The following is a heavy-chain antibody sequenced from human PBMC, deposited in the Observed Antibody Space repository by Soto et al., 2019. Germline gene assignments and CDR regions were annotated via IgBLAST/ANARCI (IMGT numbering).Heavy chain of an antibody. J-gene: IGHJ4*02. CDR1: GFTFSNAW. V-gene: IGHV3-30*03. CDR3: ARTQFPLGAGGYSGYSNY. CDR2: ISYDGSNK. D-gene: IGHD5-12*01. Sequence: GGSLRLSCAASGFTFSNAWMNWVRQAPGKGLEWVAVISYDGSNKYYADSVKGRFTISRDNSKNTLYLQMNSLRAEDTAVYYCARTQFPLGAGGYSGYSNYWGQGTLVTVSS.